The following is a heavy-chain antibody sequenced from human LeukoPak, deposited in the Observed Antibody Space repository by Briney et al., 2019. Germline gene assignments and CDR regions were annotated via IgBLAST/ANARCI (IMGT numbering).Heavy chain of an antibody. D-gene: IGHD3-22*01. V-gene: IGHV3-53*01. CDR1: GFTVSSNY. J-gene: IGHJ4*02. Sequence: GGSLRLSCAASGFTVSSNYMSWVRQAPGKGLEWVSVIYSGGSTYYADSVKGRFTISRDNSKNTLYLQMNSLRAEDTAVYYCAKDLRDYYDSSGYYRYWGQGTLVTVSS. CDR2: IYSGGST. CDR3: AKDLRDYYDSSGYYRY.